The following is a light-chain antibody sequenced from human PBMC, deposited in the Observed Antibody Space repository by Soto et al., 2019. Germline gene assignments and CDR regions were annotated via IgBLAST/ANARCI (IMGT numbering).Light chain of an antibody. V-gene: IGKV1-8*01. CDR2: AAS. J-gene: IGKJ1*01. CDR1: QGISSY. Sequence: AIRMTQSPSSLSASTGDRVTITCRASQGISSYLAWYQQKPGKAPKLLNYAASTLQGGVPSRFSGSGSGTDFTLTISCLQAEDFATYFWQQYYSYPPWTFGQGTKVEIK. CDR3: QQYYSYPPWT.